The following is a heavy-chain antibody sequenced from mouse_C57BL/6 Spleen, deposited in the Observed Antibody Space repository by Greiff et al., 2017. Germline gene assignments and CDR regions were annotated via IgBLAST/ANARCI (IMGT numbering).Heavy chain of an antibody. CDR1: GYAFSSSW. Sequence: QVQLKQSGPELVKPGASVKISCKASGYAFSSSWMNWVKQRPGKGLEWIGRIYPGDGDTNYNGKFKGKATLTSDKSSSTAYMQLSSLTSEDSAVYCCARGGVTTTYYYAMDYWGQGTSVTVSS. D-gene: IGHD2-1*01. V-gene: IGHV1-82*01. CDR2: IYPGDGDT. CDR3: ARGGVTTTYYYAMDY. J-gene: IGHJ4*01.